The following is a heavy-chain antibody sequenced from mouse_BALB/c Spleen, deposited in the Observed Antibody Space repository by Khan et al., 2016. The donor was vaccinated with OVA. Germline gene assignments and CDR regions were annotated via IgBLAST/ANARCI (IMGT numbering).Heavy chain of an antibody. Sequence: EVQLQESGPGLVKPSQSLSLTCTVTGYSITSDYAWNWIRQFPGNRLEWMGFISYSGNTNYNPSLKSRISVTRDTYKNKFFLQLNSVTTEDTATYYCARMYWGDFDYWGQGTTLTVSS. J-gene: IGHJ2*01. CDR2: ISYSGNT. V-gene: IGHV3-2*02. CDR3: ARMYWGDFDY. CDR1: GYSITSDYA.